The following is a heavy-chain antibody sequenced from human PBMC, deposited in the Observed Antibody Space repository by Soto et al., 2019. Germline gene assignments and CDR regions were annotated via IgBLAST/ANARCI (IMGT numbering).Heavy chain of an antibody. CDR3: AKDPYSSSSSARDNDY. Sequence: GGSLRLSCAASGFTFSSYAMSWVRQAPGKGLEWVSAISGSGGSTYYADSVKGRFTISRDNSKNTLCLQMNSLRAEDTAVYYCAKDPYSSSSSARDNDYWGQGTLVTVSS. CDR1: GFTFSSYA. D-gene: IGHD6-6*01. V-gene: IGHV3-23*01. CDR2: ISGSGGST. J-gene: IGHJ4*02.